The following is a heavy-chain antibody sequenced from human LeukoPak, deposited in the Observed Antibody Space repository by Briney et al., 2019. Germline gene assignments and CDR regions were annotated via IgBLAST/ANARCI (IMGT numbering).Heavy chain of an antibody. Sequence: AXXXXSCKASGYTFTGYYMHWVRQAPGQGLEWMGWINPNSGGTNYAQKFQGRVTMTRDTSMSTAYMEMSRLRSDDTAVYYCARVYDYDFWSGYRHDFDYWGQGTLVTVSS. CDR1: GYTFTGYY. J-gene: IGHJ4*02. CDR2: INPNSGGT. D-gene: IGHD3-3*01. V-gene: IGHV1-2*02. CDR3: ARVYDYDFWSGYRHDFDY.